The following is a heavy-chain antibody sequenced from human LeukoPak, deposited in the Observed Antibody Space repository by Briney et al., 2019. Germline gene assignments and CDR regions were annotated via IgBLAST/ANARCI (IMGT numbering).Heavy chain of an antibody. CDR3: ARDPSIVGATARDY. Sequence: ASVKVSCKASGYTFTSYGISWVRQAPGQGLEWMGWISAYNGNTNYAQKLQGRVTMTTDTSTSTAYMELRSLRSDDTAVYYCARDPSIVGATARDYWGQGTLVTVSS. J-gene: IGHJ4*02. CDR2: ISAYNGNT. CDR1: GYTFTSYG. D-gene: IGHD1-26*01. V-gene: IGHV1-18*01.